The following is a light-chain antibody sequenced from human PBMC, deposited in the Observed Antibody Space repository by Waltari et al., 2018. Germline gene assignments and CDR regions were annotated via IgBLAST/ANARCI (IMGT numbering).Light chain of an antibody. CDR1: TNDIGPSNR. J-gene: IGLJ3*02. CDR3: CSYRGGHSWV. V-gene: IGLV2-23*02. Sequence: QSALTPPASVSWSPGQSIPISCPGPTNDIGPSNRASRYQHHPGKAPKLLIYEVNKRPSGVSGRFSGSKSGNTASLTISGLQAEDEGDYYCCSYRGGHSWVFGGGAKLTVL. CDR2: EVN.